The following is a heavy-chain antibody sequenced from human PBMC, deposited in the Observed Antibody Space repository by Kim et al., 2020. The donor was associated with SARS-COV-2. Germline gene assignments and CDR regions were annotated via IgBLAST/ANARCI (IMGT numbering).Heavy chain of an antibody. CDR1: GYTFTDFS. CDR3: GTPNGNDSPLDY. J-gene: IGHJ4*02. D-gene: IGHD1-1*01. CDR2: FDPKDADI. V-gene: IGHV1-24*01. Sequence: ASVKVSCKVSGYTFTDFSMHWVRQAPGKGLEWMGGFDPKDADIVYAQNFQGRVTLTGDTSTDTAYMELSSLISDDTAIYYCGTPNGNDSPLDYWGQGTLVTASP.